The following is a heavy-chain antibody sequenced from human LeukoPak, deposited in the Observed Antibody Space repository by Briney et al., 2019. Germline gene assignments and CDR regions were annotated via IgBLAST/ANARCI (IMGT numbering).Heavy chain of an antibody. CDR3: ARSGPAAIYYYGMDV. Sequence: SETLSLTCTVSGGSISSYYWSWIRQPPGKGLEWIGYIYYSGSTNYNPSLKSRVTISVDTSKNQFSLKLSSVTAADTVVYYCARSGPAAIYYYGMDVWGQGTTVTVSS. V-gene: IGHV4-59*01. D-gene: IGHD2-2*01. CDR2: IYYSGST. CDR1: GGSISSYY. J-gene: IGHJ6*02.